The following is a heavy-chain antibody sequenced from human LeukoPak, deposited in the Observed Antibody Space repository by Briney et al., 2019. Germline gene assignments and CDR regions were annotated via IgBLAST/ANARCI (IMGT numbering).Heavy chain of an antibody. CDR1: GFTFTNYE. Sequence: PGGSLRLSCATSGFTFTNYEMNWVRQAPRKGLEWVAYIVVHGTTAYYADSVRGRFTTSRDNAKNSLHLQMDSLRAEDTGIYYCARAHSYREGFDNWGQGTLVTVSS. CDR3: ARAHSYREGFDN. CDR2: IVVHGTTA. J-gene: IGHJ4*02. D-gene: IGHD3-10*01. V-gene: IGHV3-48*03.